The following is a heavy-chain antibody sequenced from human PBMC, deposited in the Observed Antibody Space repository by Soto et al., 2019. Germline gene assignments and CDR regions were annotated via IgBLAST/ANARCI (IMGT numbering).Heavy chain of an antibody. CDR2: IYYSGST. V-gene: IGHV4-31*03. Sequence: ASETLSLTCTVSGGSISSGGYYWSWIRQHTGKGLEWIGYIYYSGSTYYNPSLKSRVTISVDTSKNQFSLKLSSVTAADTAVYYCARVPYIAAAGTLRFLFDYWGQGTLVTVSS. CDR3: ARVPYIAAAGTLRFLFDY. J-gene: IGHJ4*02. CDR1: GGSISSGGYY. D-gene: IGHD6-13*01.